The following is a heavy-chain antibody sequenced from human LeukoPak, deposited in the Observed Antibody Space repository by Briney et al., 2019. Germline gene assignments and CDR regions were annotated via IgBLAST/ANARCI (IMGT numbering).Heavy chain of an antibody. V-gene: IGHV1-69*04. CDR2: IIPILGTA. CDR1: GYTFTSYG. Sequence: GASVKVSCKASGYTFTSYGISWVRQAPGQGLEWMGRIIPILGTANYAQKFQGRVTITADKSTSTAYMELSSLRSEDTAVYYCARDAHNDAFDIWGQGTMVTVSS. CDR3: ARDAHNDAFDI. J-gene: IGHJ3*02.